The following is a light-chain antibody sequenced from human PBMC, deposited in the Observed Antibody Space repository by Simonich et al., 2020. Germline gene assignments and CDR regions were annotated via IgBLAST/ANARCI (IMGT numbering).Light chain of an antibody. J-gene: IGLJ3*02. V-gene: IGLV6-57*03. Sequence: NFMLTQPHSVSESPGKTVTISCTRSSGRFASNYVQWYQQRPGSAPTTVISEDNQRPSGVPGRCSGSIDSSSNSASLTISGLKTEDEADYYCQSYDSSIWVFGGGTKLTVL. CDR3: QSYDSSIWV. CDR2: EDN. CDR1: SGRFASNY.